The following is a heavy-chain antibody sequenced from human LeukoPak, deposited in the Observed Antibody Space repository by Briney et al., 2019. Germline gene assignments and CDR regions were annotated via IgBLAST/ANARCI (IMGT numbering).Heavy chain of an antibody. J-gene: IGHJ3*02. CDR1: GFTFSSYA. CDR2: ISYDGSNK. V-gene: IGHV3-30-3*01. CDR3: ARLRTTGAFDI. Sequence: GGSLRLSRAASGFTFSSYAMHWVRQAPGKGLEWVAVISYDGSNKYYADSVKGRFTISRDNSKNTLYLQMNSLRAEDTAVYYCARLRTTGAFDIWGQGTMVTVSS. D-gene: IGHD2/OR15-2a*01.